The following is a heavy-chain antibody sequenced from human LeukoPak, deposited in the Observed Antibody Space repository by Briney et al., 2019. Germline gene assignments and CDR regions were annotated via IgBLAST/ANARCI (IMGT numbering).Heavy chain of an antibody. J-gene: IGHJ3*02. V-gene: IGHV3-33*01. CDR3: ARGGYTYGWGAFDI. D-gene: IGHD5-18*01. Sequence: GGSLRLSCVASGFTFRNYGMHWVRQAPGKGLEWVAVIWYDGSNNYYADSVKGRFTISRDNSKNTLYLQMNSLRAEDTALYYCARGGYTYGWGAFDIWGQGTRVTVSS. CDR1: GFTFRNYG. CDR2: IWYDGSNN.